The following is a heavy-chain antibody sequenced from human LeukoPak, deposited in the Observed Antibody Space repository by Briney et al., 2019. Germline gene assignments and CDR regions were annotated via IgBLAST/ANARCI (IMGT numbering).Heavy chain of an antibody. CDR2: IYYSGST. V-gene: IGHV4-59*12. CDR3: ARDLEYYDSSGYYWMYYFDY. J-gene: IGHJ4*02. CDR1: GGSISSYY. Sequence: SETLSLTCTVSGGSISSYYWSWIRQPPGKGLEWIGYIYYSGSTYYNPSLKSRVTISVDTSKNQFSLKLSSVTAADTAVYYCARDLEYYDSSGYYWMYYFDYWGQGTLVTVSS. D-gene: IGHD3-22*01.